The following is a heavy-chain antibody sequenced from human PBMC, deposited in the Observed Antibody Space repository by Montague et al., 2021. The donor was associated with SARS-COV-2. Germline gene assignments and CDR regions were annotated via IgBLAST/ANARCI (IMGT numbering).Heavy chain of an antibody. CDR1: GSSGRSYY. CDR2: IYDSGST. J-gene: IGHJ4*02. CDR3: ARENTVTTFGGPYYIDS. D-gene: IGHD4-17*01. Sequence: SETLSLTCIVSGSSGRSYYWSWIRQPPGKGLEWIGYIYDSGSTNYNPSLKSRVTISVDTSKNQFSLKLSSVTAADTAVYYCARENTVTTFGGPYYIDSWGQGTLVTVSA. V-gene: IGHV4-59*02.